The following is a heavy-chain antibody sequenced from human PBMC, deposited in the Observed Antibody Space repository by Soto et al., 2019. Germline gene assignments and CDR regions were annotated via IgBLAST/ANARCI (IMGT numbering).Heavy chain of an antibody. CDR1: GFTFSSYA. V-gene: IGHV3-30-3*01. CDR3: ARDLQWELIIMEAEYFQH. D-gene: IGHD1-26*01. CDR2: ISYDGSNK. J-gene: IGHJ1*01. Sequence: QVQLVESGGGVVQPGRSLRLSCAASGFTFSSYAMHWVRQAPGKGLEWVAVISYDGSNKYYADSVKGRFTISRDNSKNTLYLQMNSLRAEDTAVYYCARDLQWELIIMEAEYFQHWGQGTLVTVSS.